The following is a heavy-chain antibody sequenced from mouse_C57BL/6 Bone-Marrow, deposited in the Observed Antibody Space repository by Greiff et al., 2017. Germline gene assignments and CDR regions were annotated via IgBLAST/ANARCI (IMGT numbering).Heavy chain of an antibody. V-gene: IGHV5-4*01. CDR3: ARDAIYYGYDGAWFAY. CDR1: GFTFSSYA. J-gene: IGHJ3*01. D-gene: IGHD2-2*01. CDR2: ISDGGSYT. Sequence: EVQGVESGGGLVKPGGSLKLSCAASGFTFSSYAMSWVRQTPEKRLEWVATISDGGSYTYYPDNVKGRFTISRDNAKNNLYLQMSHLKSEDTAMYYCARDAIYYGYDGAWFAYWGQGTLVTVSA.